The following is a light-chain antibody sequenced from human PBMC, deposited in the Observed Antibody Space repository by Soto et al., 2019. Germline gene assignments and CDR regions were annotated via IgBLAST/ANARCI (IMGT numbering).Light chain of an antibody. CDR1: SSNIGNNY. CDR2: STN. Sequence: QSVLTQPPSASGTPGQRVTISCSGSSSNIGNNYVYWYQHLPGTAPKLLIYSTNQRPSGVPDRFSASKSGSSASLAISGLRSEDEADYYCAAWDDSLFWVFGGGTKVTVL. J-gene: IGLJ3*02. CDR3: AAWDDSLFWV. V-gene: IGLV1-47*02.